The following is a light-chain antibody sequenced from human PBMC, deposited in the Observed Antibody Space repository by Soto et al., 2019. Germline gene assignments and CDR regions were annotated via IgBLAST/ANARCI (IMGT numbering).Light chain of an antibody. CDR3: MHGTHWPRT. CDR2: QVS. V-gene: IGKV2-30*01. Sequence: DVVMTQSPLSLPVTLGQPASISCRSSQGLVYSDGNTSLNWFHQRPGQAPRRLIYQVSNRDSGVPDRFSGSGSGTDFTLKISKVEAEGVGVYYCMHGTHWPRTFGGGTKVEIK. J-gene: IGKJ4*01. CDR1: QGLVYSDGNTS.